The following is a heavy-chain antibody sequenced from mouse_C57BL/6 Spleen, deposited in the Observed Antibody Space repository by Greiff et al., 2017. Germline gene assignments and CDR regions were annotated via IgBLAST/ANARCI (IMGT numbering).Heavy chain of an antibody. CDR1: GYTFTSYW. CDR3: ARSGYGSSYGFAY. J-gene: IGHJ3*01. D-gene: IGHD1-1*01. CDR2: IDPSDSYT. Sequence: VQLQQPGAELVKPGASVKLSCKASGYTFTSYWLQWVKPRPGQGLEWIGEIDPSDSYTNYNQKFKGKATLTVDTSSSTAYMQLSSLTSEDSAVYYCARSGYGSSYGFAYWGQGTLVTVSA. V-gene: IGHV1-50*01.